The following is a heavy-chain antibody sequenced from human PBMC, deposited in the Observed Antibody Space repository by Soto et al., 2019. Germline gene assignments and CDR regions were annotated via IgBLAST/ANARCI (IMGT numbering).Heavy chain of an antibody. J-gene: IGHJ4*02. CDR2: IYYSGSA. Sequence: TSETLSLTCTVSGGSISSGGYYWSWIRQPPGKGLEWMGYIYYSGSAYYNPSLKSRLTISVDTSKNQFSLKLSSVTAADTAVYYCARNELELRYVDYWGQGILVTVSS. CDR3: ARNELELRYVDY. D-gene: IGHD1-7*01. V-gene: IGHV4-30-4*01. CDR1: GGSISSGGYY.